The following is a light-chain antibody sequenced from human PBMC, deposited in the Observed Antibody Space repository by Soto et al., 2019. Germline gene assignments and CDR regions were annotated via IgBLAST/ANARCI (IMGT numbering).Light chain of an antibody. CDR3: QQYHSYWT. J-gene: IGKJ1*01. Sequence: DIVLTPSPDSLAVSLGERATTNSKSSESVLYRSNNKNSLAWFQQKPGKAPKLLIYDASSLESGVPQRFSGSGSGTEFTLTISSLQTDDFSTYYCQQYHSYWTFGQGTKV. CDR2: DAS. V-gene: IGKV4-1*01. CDR1: ESVLYRSNNKNS.